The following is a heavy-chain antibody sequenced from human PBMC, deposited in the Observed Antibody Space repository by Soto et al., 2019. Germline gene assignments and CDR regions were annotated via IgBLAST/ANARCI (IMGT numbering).Heavy chain of an antibody. CDR1: GYIFSTFG. V-gene: IGHV1-18*01. CDR3: AREENCSGGTCYSEYFHR. J-gene: IGHJ1*01. Sequence: ASVKVSCKASGYIFSTFGISWVRQAPGQGLEWMGWISAYNGNTNYAQNFQGRVTMTRDTSTTTIYMELSSLRSDDTAIYYCAREENCSGGTCYSEYFHRWGQGTLVTVSS. CDR2: ISAYNGNT. D-gene: IGHD2-15*01.